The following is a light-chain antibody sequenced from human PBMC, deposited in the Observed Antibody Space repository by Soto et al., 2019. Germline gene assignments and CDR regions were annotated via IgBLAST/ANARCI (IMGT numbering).Light chain of an antibody. CDR1: SGHSSYI. CDR2: LEGSGSY. Sequence: QSVLTQSSSASASPGSSVKLTCTLSSGHSSYIIAWHQQQPGKAPRYLMKLEGSGSYNKGSGVPDRFSGSSSXADXYLTISKLQSEDEADYYCETWDTNTRVFXXGTXXXXL. J-gene: IGLJ2*01. V-gene: IGLV4-60*03. CDR3: ETWDTNTRV.